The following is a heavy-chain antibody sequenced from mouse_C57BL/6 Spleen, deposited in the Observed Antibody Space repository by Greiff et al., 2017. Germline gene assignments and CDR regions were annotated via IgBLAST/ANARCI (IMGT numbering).Heavy chain of an antibody. Sequence: QVQLQQSGPELVKPGASVKISCKASGYAFSSSCMNWVKQRPGKGLEWIGRIYPGDGDTNYNGKFKGKATLTADQSSSTAYMQLSSLTSEDSAVYFGARRPSVTPLYFEVWGTGATVTVSS. CDR3: ARRPSVTPLYFEV. CDR2: IYPGDGDT. J-gene: IGHJ1*03. D-gene: IGHD2-1*01. CDR1: GYAFSSSC. V-gene: IGHV1-82*01.